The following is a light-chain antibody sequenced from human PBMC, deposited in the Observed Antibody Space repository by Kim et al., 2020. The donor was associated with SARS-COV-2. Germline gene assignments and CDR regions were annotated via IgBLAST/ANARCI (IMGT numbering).Light chain of an antibody. CDR3: SSYTSSSTV. CDR1: SSDVGGYNY. V-gene: IGLV2-14*01. CDR2: DVS. J-gene: IGLJ1*01. Sequence: QSALTQPASVSGSPGQSITISCTGTSSDVGGYNYVSWYQQHPGKAPKLMIYDVSKRPSGVSNRFSGSKSGNTASLTISGLQAEDEADYYCSSYTSSSTVFGTGTKVNV.